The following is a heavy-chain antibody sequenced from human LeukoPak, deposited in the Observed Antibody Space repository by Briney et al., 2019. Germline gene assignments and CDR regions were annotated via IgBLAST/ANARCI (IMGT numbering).Heavy chain of an antibody. D-gene: IGHD1-1*01. J-gene: IGHJ3*01. CDR2: IGTTGDT. CDR1: GFTCSSSD. Sequence: GGSLRLSCAVSGFTCSSSDMHWVRQGTGKGLEWVSNIGTTGDTYHPGSVKGRLTISRDNAENTLFLQMNSLRVEDTAVYYCVRDDDKPDNGFDVWGQGTLVTVSS. CDR3: VRDDDKPDNGFDV. V-gene: IGHV3-13*04.